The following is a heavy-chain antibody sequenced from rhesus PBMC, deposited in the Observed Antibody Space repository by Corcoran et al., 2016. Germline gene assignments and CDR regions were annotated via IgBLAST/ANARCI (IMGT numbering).Heavy chain of an antibody. CDR2: IDWDDDK. V-gene: IGHV2S1*01. Sequence: QVTLKESGTALVKPTQTLTLTCTFSGFSLSTSGMGVVWIRQPPGKALKWLASIDWDDDKYTNTSLRSKLTISKDTTKNQVVLTMTNMDPVDTATYDCARIDGSLYGLDSWGQGVVVTVSS. CDR1: GFSLSTSGMG. CDR3: ARIDGSLYGLDS. J-gene: IGHJ6*01. D-gene: IGHD4-4*01.